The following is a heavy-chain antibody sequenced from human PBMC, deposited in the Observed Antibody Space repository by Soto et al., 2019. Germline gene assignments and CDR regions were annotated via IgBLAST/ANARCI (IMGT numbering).Heavy chain of an antibody. CDR1: GYIFTADS. Sequence: ASLKGSCKTSGYIFTADSMRGVRQSPVQLLEWMGIVNPSGGSTNYAQKFQGRITMTRDTSTSTVYMDLSSLTSEDTAVYYCAREENCSDGICYSEYFQRWGQGTLVTVSS. V-gene: IGHV1-46*01. CDR2: VNPSGGST. CDR3: AREENCSDGICYSEYFQR. D-gene: IGHD2-15*01. J-gene: IGHJ1*01.